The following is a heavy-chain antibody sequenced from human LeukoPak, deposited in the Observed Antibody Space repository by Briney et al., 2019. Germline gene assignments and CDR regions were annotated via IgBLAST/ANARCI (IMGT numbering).Heavy chain of an antibody. CDR1: GYTFTGYY. CDR2: INPNSGGR. CDR3: ARDVAGAGTKDNWFDP. Sequence: ASVKVSFKASGYTFTGYYMHWVRQAPGQGLEWMGGINPNSGGRNYAQKFQGRVTMTRDKSISTAYMELSRLISDDTAVYYCARDVAGAGTKDNWFDPWGQGTLVTVSS. V-gene: IGHV1-2*02. J-gene: IGHJ5*02. D-gene: IGHD6-13*01.